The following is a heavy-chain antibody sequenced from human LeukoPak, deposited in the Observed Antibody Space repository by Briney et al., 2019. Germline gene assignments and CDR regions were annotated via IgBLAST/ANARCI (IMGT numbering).Heavy chain of an antibody. V-gene: IGHV1-18*01. CDR1: GYTFTSYG. J-gene: IGHJ5*02. Sequence: ASGKGSCKASGYTFTSYGISWVRQAPGQGIEWRGWISIYNGNTDYAQKLRGRVTITTDTSTSTAYLELMGLRSDDTAVYYCARITYDFWSGYYMPDDPWGQGTLVTVSS. CDR3: ARITYDFWSGYYMPDDP. D-gene: IGHD3-3*01. CDR2: ISIYNGNT.